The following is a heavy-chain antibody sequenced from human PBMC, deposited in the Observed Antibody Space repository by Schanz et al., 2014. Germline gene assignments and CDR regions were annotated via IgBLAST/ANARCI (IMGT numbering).Heavy chain of an antibody. CDR1: GYPFTSYG. J-gene: IGHJ4*02. Sequence: QVQLVQSGAEVKKPGATVKVSCRASGYPFTSYGVGWVRQAPGQGLEWLGWINPNSGATSSAQKFQGRVTMTRDTSSSTVYMQLSSLTSDDTAIYYCARVTTGYDSWGQGTLVTVSS. CDR3: ARVTTGYDS. CDR2: INPNSGAT. V-gene: IGHV1-2*02. D-gene: IGHD5-12*01.